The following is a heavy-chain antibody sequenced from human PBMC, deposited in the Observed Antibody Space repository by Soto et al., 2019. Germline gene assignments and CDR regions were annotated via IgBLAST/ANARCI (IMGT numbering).Heavy chain of an antibody. Sequence: AGGSLRLSCAASGFTFSSYAMSWVRQAPGKGLEWVSAISGSGGSTYYADSVKGRFTISRDNSKNTLYLQMNSLRAEDTAVYYCAKDLLTGSDIVLMVYATTGHFDYWGQGTLVTVSS. CDR2: ISGSGGST. CDR1: GFTFSSYA. CDR3: AKDLLTGSDIVLMVYATTGHFDY. J-gene: IGHJ4*02. V-gene: IGHV3-23*01. D-gene: IGHD2-8*01.